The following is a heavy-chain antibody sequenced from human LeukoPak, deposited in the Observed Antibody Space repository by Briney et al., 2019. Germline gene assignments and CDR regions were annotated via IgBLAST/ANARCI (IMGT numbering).Heavy chain of an antibody. CDR2: IYPNNDGE. CDR1: GYTFTGYY. CDR3: ARSDIVVILPYYYYMDV. Sequence: ASVKVSCKASGYTFTGYYIHWVRQAPGQGLEWMGSIYPNNDGEDYAQKYQDRVTMTRDTSISTAYMEMSSLRSDDTAVYYCARSDIVVILPYYYYMDVWGRGTTVTVSS. J-gene: IGHJ6*03. V-gene: IGHV1-2*02. D-gene: IGHD3-22*01.